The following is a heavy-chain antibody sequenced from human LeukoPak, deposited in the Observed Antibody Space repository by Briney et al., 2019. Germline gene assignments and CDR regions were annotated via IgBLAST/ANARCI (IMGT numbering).Heavy chain of an antibody. D-gene: IGHD4-17*01. J-gene: IGHJ4*02. CDR2: IYHSGST. CDR3: ASREWVTISLD. Sequence: PSETLSLTCAVSGGSLSSSNWWSRVPPPPGKGLEWIGEIYHSGSTNYNPSLKRRVTISVDKSKNQFSLKLSSVTAADTAMYYCASREWVTISLDWGQGTLVTVSS. V-gene: IGHV4-4*02. CDR1: GGSLSSSNW.